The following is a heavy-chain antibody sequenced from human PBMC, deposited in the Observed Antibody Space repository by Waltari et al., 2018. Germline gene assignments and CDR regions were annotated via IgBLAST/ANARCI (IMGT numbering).Heavy chain of an antibody. CDR2: IYYSGGT. D-gene: IGHD4-17*01. J-gene: IGHJ3*02. CDR1: GGSISSSSYY. V-gene: IGHV4-39*07. CDR3: ARDPGRTTVTTGDAFDI. Sequence: QLQLQESGPGLVKPSETLSLTCTVSGGSISSSSYYWGWIRQPPGKGLEWIGSIYYSGGTYYTPSLKSRVTISVYTSKNQFSLKLSSVTAADTAVYYCARDPGRTTVTTGDAFDIWGQGTMVTVSS.